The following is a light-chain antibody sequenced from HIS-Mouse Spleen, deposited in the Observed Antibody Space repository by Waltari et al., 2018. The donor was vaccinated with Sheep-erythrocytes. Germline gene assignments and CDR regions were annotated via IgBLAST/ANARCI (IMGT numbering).Light chain of an antibody. CDR3: SSYTSSSTWV. V-gene: IGLV2-14*01. J-gene: IGLJ3*02. CDR1: SSDVGGYNY. CDR2: EVS. Sequence: QSALTQPASVSGSPGQSITISCTGTSSDVGGYNYFSWYQQHPGKDPKLMIYEVSNRPSGVSNRFSGSKSGNTASLTISGLQAEDEADYYCSSYTSSSTWVFGGGTKLTVL.